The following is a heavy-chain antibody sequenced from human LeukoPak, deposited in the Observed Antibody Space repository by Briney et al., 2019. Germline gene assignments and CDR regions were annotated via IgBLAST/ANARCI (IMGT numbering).Heavy chain of an antibody. D-gene: IGHD5-12*01. V-gene: IGHV3-30*18. CDR1: GFTFSSYG. Sequence: GGSLRLSCAASGFTFSSYGMHWVRQAPGKGLEWVAVISYDGSNKYYADSVKGRFTISRDNSKNTLYLQMNSLRAEDTAVYYCAKDGRGYSGYDCYYFDYWGQGTLVTVSS. CDR2: ISYDGSNK. CDR3: AKDGRGYSGYDCYYFDY. J-gene: IGHJ4*02.